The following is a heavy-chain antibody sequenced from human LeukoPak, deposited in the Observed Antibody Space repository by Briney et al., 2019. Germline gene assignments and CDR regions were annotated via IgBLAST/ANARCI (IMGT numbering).Heavy chain of an antibody. CDR3: VRQEATRGHGPFDY. J-gene: IGHJ4*02. CDR2: IYLGDSET. Sequence: GESLKISCKGSGSDFTTYWIAWVRQVAGRGLEWMGIIYLGDSETRYSPSFQGQVTISADKSISTAYLQWSSLKASDTAMYYCVRQEATRGHGPFDYWGQGTLVTVSS. D-gene: IGHD2-8*02. V-gene: IGHV5-51*01. CDR1: GSDFTTYW.